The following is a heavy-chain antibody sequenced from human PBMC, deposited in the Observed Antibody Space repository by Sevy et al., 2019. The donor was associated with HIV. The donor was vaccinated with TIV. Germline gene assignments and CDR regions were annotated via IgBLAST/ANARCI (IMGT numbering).Heavy chain of an antibody. CDR2: ISYDASNT. J-gene: IGHJ5*02. Sequence: GSLRLSCEASGFSFSTYGMHWVRQAPGKGLEWVAVISYDASNTYYADSVKARVTISRDNSKNTLYLQMESLRAEDTAVYYCAKSALAVAATYLTDHWGQGTLVTVSS. CDR1: GFSFSTYG. V-gene: IGHV3-30*18. D-gene: IGHD6-19*01. CDR3: AKSALAVAATYLTDH.